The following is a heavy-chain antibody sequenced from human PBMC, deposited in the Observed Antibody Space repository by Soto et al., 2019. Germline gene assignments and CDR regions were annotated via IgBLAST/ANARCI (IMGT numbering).Heavy chain of an antibody. J-gene: IGHJ6*03. CDR3: AHLYAHYYFYMDV. Sequence: VSLLTLDNPSQTQTLTFYFSGFSLSTREVAVSWIRQPPGKALEWLALIYWDDDKRYSPSLKSRLTITKDTSKNQVFLTMTDMGPVDTATYYCAHLYAHYYFYMDVWGTGTTVTVSS. CDR2: IYWDDDK. CDR1: GFSLSTREVA. D-gene: IGHD3-16*01. V-gene: IGHV2-5*02.